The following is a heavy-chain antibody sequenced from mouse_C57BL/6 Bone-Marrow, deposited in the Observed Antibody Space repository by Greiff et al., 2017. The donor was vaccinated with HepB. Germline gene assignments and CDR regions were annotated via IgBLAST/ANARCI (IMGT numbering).Heavy chain of an antibody. Sequence: QVQLKQPGAELVMPGASVKLSCKASGYTFTSYWMHWVKQRPGQGLEWIGEIDPSDSYTNYNQKFKGKSTLTVDKSSSTAYMQLSSLTSEDSAVYYCAREFHYYAMDYWGQGTSVTVSS. CDR2: IDPSDSYT. CDR1: GYTFTSYW. V-gene: IGHV1-69*01. CDR3: AREFHYYAMDY. J-gene: IGHJ4*01.